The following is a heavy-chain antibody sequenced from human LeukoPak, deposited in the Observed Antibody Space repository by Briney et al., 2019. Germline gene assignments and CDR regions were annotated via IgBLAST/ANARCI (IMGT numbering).Heavy chain of an antibody. J-gene: IGHJ6*02. V-gene: IGHV4-30-2*01. Sequence: PSQTLSLTCTVSGGSISSGGYYWSWIRQPPGKGLEWIGEINHSGSTNYNPSLKSRVTISVDTSKNQFSLKLSSVTAADTAVYYCARGRYCSSTSCDYLVGYYYYGMDVWGQGTTVTVSS. CDR3: ARGRYCSSTSCDYLVGYYYYGMDV. CDR1: GGSISSGGYY. CDR2: INHSGST. D-gene: IGHD2-2*01.